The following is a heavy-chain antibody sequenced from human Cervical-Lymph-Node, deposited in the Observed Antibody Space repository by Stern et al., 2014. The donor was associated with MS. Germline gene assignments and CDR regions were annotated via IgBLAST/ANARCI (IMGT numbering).Heavy chain of an antibody. CDR3: ARGGRGVGLEY. CDR2: VSYDGTQR. V-gene: IGHV3-30-3*01. CDR1: GFTFSTYA. Sequence: VQLGESGGGVVQPGRSLSLSCVASGFTFSTYAMDWVRQAPGKGLEWVAFVSYDGTQRNSTDSVKARFTISRDNSKNTLYLHMNSLRDEDTAVYFCARGGRGVGLEYWGQGALVTVSS. D-gene: IGHD3-10*01. J-gene: IGHJ4*02.